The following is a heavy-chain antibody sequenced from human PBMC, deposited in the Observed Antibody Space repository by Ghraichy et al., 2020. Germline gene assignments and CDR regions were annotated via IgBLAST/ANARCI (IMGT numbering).Heavy chain of an antibody. J-gene: IGHJ6*02. Sequence: GGSLRLSCSASGFIFSPYAMHWVRQAPGKGLEYVSATSSNGGRTYYADSVKGRFTISRDNSKNTLYLQMSSLRGEDTAVYYCVKDRGSGNTYYYYYGMDVWGQGTTVTISS. D-gene: IGHD3-10*01. CDR2: TSSNGGRT. V-gene: IGHV3-64D*06. CDR3: VKDRGSGNTYYYYYGMDV. CDR1: GFIFSPYA.